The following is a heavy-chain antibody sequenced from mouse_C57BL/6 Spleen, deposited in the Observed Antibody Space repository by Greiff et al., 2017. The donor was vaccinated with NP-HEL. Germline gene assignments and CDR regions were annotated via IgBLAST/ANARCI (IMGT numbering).Heavy chain of an antibody. D-gene: IGHD2-10*02. J-gene: IGHJ4*01. V-gene: IGHV1-55*01. CDR2: IYPGSGST. CDR3: ARRGYGNLYAMYY. CDR1: GYTFTSYW. Sequence: QVQLKQPGAELVKPGASVKMSCKASGYTFTSYWITWVKQRPGQGLEWIGDIYPGSGSTNYNEKLKSKATLTVYTSSSTAYMQLSSLTSEDSAVYYCARRGYGNLYAMYYWGQGTSVTFSS.